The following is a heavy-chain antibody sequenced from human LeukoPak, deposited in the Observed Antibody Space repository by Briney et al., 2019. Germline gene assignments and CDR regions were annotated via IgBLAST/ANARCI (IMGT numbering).Heavy chain of an antibody. J-gene: IGHJ4*02. CDR2: ISGSGGST. V-gene: IGHV3-23*01. Sequence: GGSLRLSCAASGFTFSSYGMGWVRQAPGKGLEWVSAISGSGGSTYYADSVKGRFTISRDNAKNSLYLQMNSLRAEDTAVYYCARGRVGATDNFDYWGQGTLVTVSS. D-gene: IGHD1-26*01. CDR3: ARGRVGATDNFDY. CDR1: GFTFSSYG.